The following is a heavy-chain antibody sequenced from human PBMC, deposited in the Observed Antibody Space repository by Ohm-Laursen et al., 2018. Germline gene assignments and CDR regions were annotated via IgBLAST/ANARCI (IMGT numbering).Heavy chain of an antibody. V-gene: IGHV3-7*01. CDR1: GFTFSDYY. Sequence: SLRLSCAASGFTFSDYYMSWIRQAPGKGLEWVANIKPDGSEKHYVGSVRGRFTLSRDNAKNLVYLQMSSLRAEDTAVYYCATSANYAWRDWGQGTLVTVSS. CDR2: IKPDGSEK. J-gene: IGHJ4*02. D-gene: IGHD4/OR15-4a*01. CDR3: ATSANYAWRD.